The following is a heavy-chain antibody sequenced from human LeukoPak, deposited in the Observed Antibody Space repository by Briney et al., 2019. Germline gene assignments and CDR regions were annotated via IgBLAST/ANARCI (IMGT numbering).Heavy chain of an antibody. D-gene: IGHD2-15*01. CDR3: ARGFCSGGSCHDRGMDY. V-gene: IGHV3-30*14. CDR2: ISYDGSNK. CDR1: GFTFSSDA. J-gene: IGHJ4*02. Sequence: GGSLRLSCAASGFTFSSDAMHWVRQAPGKGLEWVAVISYDGSNKFYGDSVKGRFTMSRDNFKNTLYLQMNSLRAEDTAIYYCARGFCSGGSCHDRGMDYWGQGTLVTVSS.